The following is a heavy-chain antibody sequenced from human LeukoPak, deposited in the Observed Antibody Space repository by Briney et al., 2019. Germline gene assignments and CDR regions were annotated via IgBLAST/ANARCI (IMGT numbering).Heavy chain of an antibody. Sequence: GASVKVSCKASGYTFSAHHIHWVRQAPGQGLEWMGWIVPDGRDTKYAEKFQGRMTLTVDTSITTAYMELHSLTSDDTAVYYCSGRYGLGPVWGQGTLITASS. D-gene: IGHD5-18*01. J-gene: IGHJ4*02. V-gene: IGHV1-2*02. CDR2: IVPDGRDT. CDR1: GYTFSAHH. CDR3: SGRYGLGPV.